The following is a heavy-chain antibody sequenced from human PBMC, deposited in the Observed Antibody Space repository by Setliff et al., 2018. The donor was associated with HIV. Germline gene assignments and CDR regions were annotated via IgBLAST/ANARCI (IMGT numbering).Heavy chain of an antibody. J-gene: IGHJ3*02. CDR1: GYTFNNYA. D-gene: IGHD3-10*01. CDR2: IDTNTGSP. Sequence: ASVKVSCKASGYTFNNYALYWVRQAPGQGFEWMGWIDTNTGSPTYAQGFTRRFVFSLAPSVRTAYLQITGLKAEDTAVYYCARGGDRMQIWSRFPFDIWGQGTMVTVSS. V-gene: IGHV7-4-1*02. CDR3: ARGGDRMQIWSRFPFDI.